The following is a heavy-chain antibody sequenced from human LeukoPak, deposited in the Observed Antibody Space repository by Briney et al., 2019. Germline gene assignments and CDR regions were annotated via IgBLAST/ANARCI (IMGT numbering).Heavy chain of an antibody. CDR3: ARGIRVPYYFDY. CDR1: GYTFTGYY. D-gene: IGHD3-3*02. V-gene: IGHV1-2*02. CDR2: INPNSGAT. J-gene: IGHJ4*02. Sequence: GASVKVSCKASGYTFTGYYMHWVRRAPGQGLEWMGWINPNSGATNYAQKFQGRVTMTRDTSISTAYMELSRLRSDDTAVYYCARGIRVPYYFDYWGQGTLVTVSS.